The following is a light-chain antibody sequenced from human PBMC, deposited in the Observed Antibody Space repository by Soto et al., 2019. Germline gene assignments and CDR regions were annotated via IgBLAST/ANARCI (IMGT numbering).Light chain of an antibody. J-gene: IGKJ2*01. CDR3: QQYNSS. Sequence: DIQMTQSPSTLSASVGDRVTITCRASQSISNWLAWYQQKPGKAPKLLIYKASSLESGVPSRFSGSGSGTEFTLTISSLHPDDFATDYCQQYNSSFGQGTKVEIK. CDR2: KAS. V-gene: IGKV1-5*03. CDR1: QSISNW.